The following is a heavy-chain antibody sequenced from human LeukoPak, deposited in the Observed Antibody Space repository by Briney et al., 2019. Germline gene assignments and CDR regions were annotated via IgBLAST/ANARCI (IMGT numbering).Heavy chain of an antibody. V-gene: IGHV3-53*01. CDR1: GFTVSTNF. CDR3: ARTRVDTTTFDYFDY. D-gene: IGHD4-11*01. Sequence: HPGGSLRLSCVVSGFTVSTNFMSWVRQAPGERLEWVSVIYSGGSTYYAVSVKGRFTISRDNSKNTLYLQMNSLRAEDTAVYYCARTRVDTTTFDYFDYWGQGTLVTVSS. J-gene: IGHJ4*02. CDR2: IYSGGST.